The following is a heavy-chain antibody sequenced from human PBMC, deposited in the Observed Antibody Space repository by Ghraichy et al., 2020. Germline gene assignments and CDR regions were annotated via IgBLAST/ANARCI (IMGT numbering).Heavy chain of an antibody. CDR1: GFTFSDYV. Sequence: GESLRLSCIASGFTFSDYVMSWVRQAPGKGLEWVSGISANSGSTGYADSVRGRFTVSRDNSKNTLFLQMNSLRADDTAIYYCAKKLADSAVIPPIWGPGTMVTVSS. V-gene: IGHV3-23*01. CDR2: ISANSGST. J-gene: IGHJ3*02. CDR3: AKKLADSAVIPPI. D-gene: IGHD2-21*01.